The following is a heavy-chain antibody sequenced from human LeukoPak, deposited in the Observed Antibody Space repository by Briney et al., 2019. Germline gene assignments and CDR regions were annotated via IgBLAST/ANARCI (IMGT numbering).Heavy chain of an antibody. CDR2: IYYSGST. Sequence: SETLSLTCTVSGGSISSSSYYWGWIRQPPGKGLEWIGSIYYSGSTYYNPSLKSRVTISVDTSKYQFSLKLSSVTAADTAVYYCARVGAGGGYGLDYWGQGTLVTVSS. CDR1: GGSISSSSYY. CDR3: ARVGAGGGYGLDY. J-gene: IGHJ4*02. V-gene: IGHV4-39*07. D-gene: IGHD3/OR15-3a*01.